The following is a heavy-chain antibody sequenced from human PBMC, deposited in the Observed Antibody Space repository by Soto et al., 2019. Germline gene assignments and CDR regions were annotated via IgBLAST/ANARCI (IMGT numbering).Heavy chain of an antibody. V-gene: IGHV3-7*05. CDR2: IKQDGSEK. CDR1: GFTFSSYW. J-gene: IGHJ6*02. D-gene: IGHD4-4*01. Sequence: PGGSLRLSCAASGFTFSSYWMSWVRQAPGKGLEWVANIKQDGSEKYYVDSVKGRFTISRDNAKNSLYLQINSLRAEDTAVYYCARDSTVTTSGMDVWGQETTVTVSS. CDR3: ARDSTVTTSGMDV.